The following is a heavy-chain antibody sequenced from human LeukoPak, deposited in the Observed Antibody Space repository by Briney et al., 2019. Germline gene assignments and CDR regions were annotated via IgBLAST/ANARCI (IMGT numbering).Heavy chain of an antibody. CDR1: GFTFSTYA. D-gene: IGHD2-15*01. CDR2: ISGSGGDT. Sequence: GGSLRLSCAVSGFTFSTYAMNWVRQAPGKGLEWVSGISGSGGDTYYADSVQGRFTISRVNSKRTLYLQMNSLRVDDTAVYFCAKAGICSSGSCLHGLYDYWGQGALVTVSS. V-gene: IGHV3-23*01. J-gene: IGHJ4*02. CDR3: AKAGICSSGSCLHGLYDY.